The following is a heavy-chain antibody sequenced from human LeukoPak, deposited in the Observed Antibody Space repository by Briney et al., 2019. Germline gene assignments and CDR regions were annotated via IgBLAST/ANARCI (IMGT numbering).Heavy chain of an antibody. Sequence: AASVKVSCKASGYTFTSYYMHWVRQAPGQGLEWMGLINPSGGSTSYAQKFQGRVTITRDTSISTPYMELSRLRSDDTAVYYCARDLGIAARPYYYYYYMDVWGKGTTVTVSS. D-gene: IGHD6-6*01. CDR2: INPSGGST. J-gene: IGHJ6*03. CDR1: GYTFTSYY. CDR3: ARDLGIAARPYYYYYYMDV. V-gene: IGHV1-46*01.